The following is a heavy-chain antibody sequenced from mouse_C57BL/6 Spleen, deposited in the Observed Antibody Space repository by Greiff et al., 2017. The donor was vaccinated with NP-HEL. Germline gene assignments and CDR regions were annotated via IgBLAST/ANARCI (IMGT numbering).Heavy chain of an antibody. D-gene: IGHD2-3*01. Sequence: EVHLVESGGGLVKPGGSLKLSCAASGFTFSSYAMSWVRQTPEKRLEWVATISDGGSYTYYPDNVKGRFTISRDNAKNNLYLQMSHLKSEDTAMYYCARDDGYPNYYAMDYWGQGTSVTVSS. J-gene: IGHJ4*01. V-gene: IGHV5-4*01. CDR3: ARDDGYPNYYAMDY. CDR2: ISDGGSYT. CDR1: GFTFSSYA.